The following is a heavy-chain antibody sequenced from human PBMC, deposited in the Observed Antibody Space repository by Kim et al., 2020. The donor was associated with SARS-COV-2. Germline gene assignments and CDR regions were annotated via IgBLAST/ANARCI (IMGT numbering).Heavy chain of an antibody. J-gene: IGHJ5*02. CDR3: AREQAGEPDCSSTSCYDENWFDP. CDR2: IYYSGST. D-gene: IGHD2-2*01. CDR1: GGSVSSGSYY. Sequence: SETLSLTCTVSGGSVSSGSYYWSWIRQPPGKGLEWIGYIYYSGSTNYNPSLKSRVTISVDTSKNQFSLKLSSVTAADTAVYYCAREQAGEPDCSSTSCYDENWFDPWGQGTLVTVSS. V-gene: IGHV4-61*01.